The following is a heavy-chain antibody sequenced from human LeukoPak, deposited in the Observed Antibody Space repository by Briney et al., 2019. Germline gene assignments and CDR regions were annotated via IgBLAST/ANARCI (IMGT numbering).Heavy chain of an antibody. CDR2: IYYSGST. V-gene: IGHV4-31*03. J-gene: IGHJ3*02. CDR1: GFSLSTSGVV. CDR3: ARSHYSSTPLCAFDI. D-gene: IGHD6-13*01. Sequence: ASGPTLVNPTQTLTLTCTFSGFSLSTSGVVVGWIRQHPGKGLEWIGYIYYSGSTYYNPSLKSRVTISVDTSKNQFSLKLSSVTAADTAVYYCARSHYSSTPLCAFDIWGQGTMVTVSS.